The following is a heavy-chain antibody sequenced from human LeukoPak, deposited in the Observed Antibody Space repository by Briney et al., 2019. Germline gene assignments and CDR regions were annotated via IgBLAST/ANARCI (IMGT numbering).Heavy chain of an antibody. V-gene: IGHV3-21*01. CDR2: ISSSSSYI. CDR3: ARDRGDYVAFDI. CDR1: GFTFSSYS. Sequence: GGSLRLSCAASGFTFSSYSMNWVRQAPGKGLEWVSSISSSSSYIYYADSVKGRFTISRDNAKNSLYLQMNSPRAEDTAVYYCARDRGDYVAFDIWGQGTMVTVSS. J-gene: IGHJ3*02. D-gene: IGHD4-17*01.